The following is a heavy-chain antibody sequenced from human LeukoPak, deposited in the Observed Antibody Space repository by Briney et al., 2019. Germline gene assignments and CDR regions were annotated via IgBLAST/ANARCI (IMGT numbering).Heavy chain of an antibody. CDR3: ARAVGIGTVFDY. J-gene: IGHJ4*02. V-gene: IGHV3-7*01. D-gene: IGHD1-26*01. Sequence: PGGSLRLSCAASGFTFSRYWMSWVRQAPGKGLEWVANIKQDGSEMYYVDSVKGRFTISRDNAKNSLYLQMNSLRAEDTAVYYCARAVGIGTVFDYWGQGTLVTVSS. CDR1: GFTFSRYW. CDR2: IKQDGSEM.